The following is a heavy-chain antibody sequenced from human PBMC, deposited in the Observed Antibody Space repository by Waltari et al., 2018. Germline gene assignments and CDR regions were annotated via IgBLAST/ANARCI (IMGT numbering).Heavy chain of an antibody. CDR3: ARLPTKYYDSIGWGFFDQ. D-gene: IGHD3-22*01. Sequence: HVQLQESGPGLVKPSETLSLTCTVAGDYLSDDHWTWLRQAPGKGLEGIAYVRNTGGTKCTPSLESRVTVSAVTSKKQFSLRLTSVTAADTAVYYCARLPTKYYDSIGWGFFDQWGQGILVTVSS. CDR2: VRNTGGT. CDR1: GDYLSDDH. V-gene: IGHV4-59*08. J-gene: IGHJ4*02.